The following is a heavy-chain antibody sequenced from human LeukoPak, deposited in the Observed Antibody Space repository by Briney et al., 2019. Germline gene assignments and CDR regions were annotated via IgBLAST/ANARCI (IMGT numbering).Heavy chain of an antibody. CDR2: IIPIFGIA. Sequence: ASVKVSCKASGGTFSSYAISWVRQAPGQGLEWMGRIIPIFGIANYAQKFQGRVTITADKSTSTAYMELSSLRSEDTAVYYCARDPHSGSYLDHWGQGTLVTVSS. J-gene: IGHJ4*02. CDR1: GGTFSSYA. V-gene: IGHV1-69*04. CDR3: ARDPHSGSYLDH. D-gene: IGHD1-26*01.